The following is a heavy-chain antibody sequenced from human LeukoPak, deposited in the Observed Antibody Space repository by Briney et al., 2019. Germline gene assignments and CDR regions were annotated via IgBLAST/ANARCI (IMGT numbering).Heavy chain of an antibody. CDR2: IRYDGSE. Sequence: GGSLRLSCAASGFTFSSYNMHWVRQAPGKGLEWVAHIRYDGSESYADSVKGRFTVSRDNSKNTLYLHMTSLRSEDTAVYYCAQVYGSASGESIPFWGQGTLVTVSS. D-gene: IGHD3-10*01. CDR1: GFTFSSYN. CDR3: AQVYGSASGESIPF. J-gene: IGHJ4*02. V-gene: IGHV3-30*02.